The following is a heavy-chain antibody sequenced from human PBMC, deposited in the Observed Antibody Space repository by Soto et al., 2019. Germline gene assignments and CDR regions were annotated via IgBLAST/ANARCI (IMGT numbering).Heavy chain of an antibody. CDR3: AKNNAYAIDA. V-gene: IGHV4-4*02. J-gene: IGHJ6*02. Sequence: QVQLQESGPGLVKPSGTLSLTCVVSGASISDSHWWTWVRQPPGKGLEWIGEMFHSGSTNYNPTLKSRVTISIDKSRDQFSLNLHSVTAADTAVYYCAKNNAYAIDAWGQGTPVTVSS. D-gene: IGHD1-20*01. CDR2: MFHSGST. CDR1: GASISDSHW.